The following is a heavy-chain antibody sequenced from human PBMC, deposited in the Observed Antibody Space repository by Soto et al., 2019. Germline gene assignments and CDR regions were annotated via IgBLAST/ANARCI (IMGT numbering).Heavy chain of an antibody. CDR2: MNPNSGNT. D-gene: IGHD3-9*01. J-gene: IGHJ6*02. CDR3: ARGGLRYFDWFNYYYYGMDV. CDR1: GYTFTSYD. Sequence: WASVKVSCKASGYTFTSYDINWVRQATGQGLEWMGWMNPNSGNTGYAQKFQGRVTMTRNTSISTAYMELSSLRSEDTAVYYCARGGLRYFDWFNYYYYGMDVWGQGTTVTVSS. V-gene: IGHV1-8*01.